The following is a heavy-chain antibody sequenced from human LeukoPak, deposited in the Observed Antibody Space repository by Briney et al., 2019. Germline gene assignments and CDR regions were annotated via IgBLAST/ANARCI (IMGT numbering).Heavy chain of an antibody. CDR2: IYSGGST. Sequence: PGGSLRLSCAASGFTVSSNYMSWVRQAPGKGLEWVSVIYSGGSTYYADSVKGRFTISRDNSKNTLYLQMNSLRAEDTAVYYCARLSYYGSGPRRAYGMDVWGQGTTVTVSS. CDR3: ARLSYYGSGPRRAYGMDV. D-gene: IGHD3-10*01. V-gene: IGHV3-66*04. J-gene: IGHJ6*02. CDR1: GFTVSSNY.